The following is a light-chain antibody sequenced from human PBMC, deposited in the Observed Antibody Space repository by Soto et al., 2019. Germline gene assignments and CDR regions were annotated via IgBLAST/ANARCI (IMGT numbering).Light chain of an antibody. Sequence: EIVLTQSPGTLSLSPGERATLSCRASQSIYSNLAWYQQKLGQAPRLLIYGASTRATGIPARFSGSESGTEFNLTISSLQSEDFAVYYCQQYEKWPPLTFGGGTKVEI. CDR1: QSIYSN. V-gene: IGKV3-15*01. CDR2: GAS. J-gene: IGKJ4*01. CDR3: QQYEKWPPLT.